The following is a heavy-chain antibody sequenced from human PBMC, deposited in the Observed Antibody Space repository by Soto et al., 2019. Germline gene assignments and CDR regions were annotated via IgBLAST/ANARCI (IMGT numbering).Heavy chain of an antibody. D-gene: IGHD3-10*01. CDR1: GFTFSSYS. V-gene: IGHV3-21*01. Sequence: GGSLRLSCAASGFTFSSYSMNWVRQAPGKGLEWVSSISSSSSYIYYADSVKGRFTISRDNAKNSLYLQMNSLRAEDTAVYYCARDLWDYYYYYGMDVWGQGTTVTVS. CDR3: ARDLWDYYYYYGMDV. J-gene: IGHJ6*02. CDR2: ISSSSSYI.